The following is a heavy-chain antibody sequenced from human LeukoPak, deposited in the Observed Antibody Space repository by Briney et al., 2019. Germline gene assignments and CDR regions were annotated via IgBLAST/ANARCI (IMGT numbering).Heavy chain of an antibody. Sequence: PSETLSLTCTVSGGSISSGSYYWNWIRQPAGKGLEWIWRIYTSGSTNYNPSLKSRVTISVDTSKNQFSLKLSSVTAADSAVYYCARGVTYDYVWGTRAFDIWGQGTMVTVSS. D-gene: IGHD3-16*01. CDR2: IYTSGST. CDR3: ARGVTYDYVWGTRAFDI. CDR1: GGSISSGSYY. J-gene: IGHJ3*02. V-gene: IGHV4-61*02.